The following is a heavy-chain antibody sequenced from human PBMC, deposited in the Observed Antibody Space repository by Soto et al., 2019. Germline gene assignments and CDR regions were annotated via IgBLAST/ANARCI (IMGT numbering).Heavy chain of an antibody. CDR2: THYRSKWYS. V-gene: IGHV6-1*01. J-gene: IGHJ4*02. D-gene: IGHD6-13*01. Sequence: QALSLTSAISGDSVSSNSAAWNLIRHSPSRGLEWLGRTHYRSKWYSDYAVSVKSRITINPDTSKNQFSLQLISVTPEDTAVYYCARADEAAAGFFFDYWGQGALVTVSS. CDR1: GDSVSSNSAA. CDR3: ARADEAAAGFFFDY.